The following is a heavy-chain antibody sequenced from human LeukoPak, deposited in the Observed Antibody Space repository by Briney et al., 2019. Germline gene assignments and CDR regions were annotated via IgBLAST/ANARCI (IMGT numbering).Heavy chain of an antibody. Sequence: GGSLRLSCAASGFTVSSNYMSWVRQAPGKGLEWVSVIYSGGSTYYADSVKGRFTISRDNSKNTLYLQMNSLRAEDTAVYYCAKGTAALPYYFDYWGQGTLVTVSS. CDR2: IYSGGST. D-gene: IGHD1-1*01. V-gene: IGHV3-53*01. CDR3: AKGTAALPYYFDY. CDR1: GFTVSSNY. J-gene: IGHJ4*02.